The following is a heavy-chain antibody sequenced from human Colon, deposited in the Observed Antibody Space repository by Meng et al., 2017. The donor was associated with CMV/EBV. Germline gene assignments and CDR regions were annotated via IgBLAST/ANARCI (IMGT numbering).Heavy chain of an antibody. CDR2: ISNSLGYT. V-gene: IGHV3-21*01. CDR1: GFTFSTYS. Sequence: GGSLRLSCAASGFTFSTYSMSWVRQAPGKGLEWVSSISNSLGYTYYADSVKGRFTISRDDAKNSSYLQMDSLRVDDTAIYYCARRGCSGGSCYEDYWGQGTLVTVSS. D-gene: IGHD2-15*01. CDR3: ARRGCSGGSCYEDY. J-gene: IGHJ4*02.